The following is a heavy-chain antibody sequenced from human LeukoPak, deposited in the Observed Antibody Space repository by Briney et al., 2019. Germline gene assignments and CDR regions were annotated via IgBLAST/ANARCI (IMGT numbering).Heavy chain of an antibody. D-gene: IGHD2-15*01. Sequence: GASVKVSFKASGYTFTSYGISWVRQAPGQGLEWMGWISAYNGNTNYAQKLQGRVTMTTDTSTSTVYMELSSLRSEDTAVYYCARDIRYCSGGSCYSGLGYWGQGTLVTVSS. V-gene: IGHV1-18*01. J-gene: IGHJ4*02. CDR3: ARDIRYCSGGSCYSGLGY. CDR2: ISAYNGNT. CDR1: GYTFTSYG.